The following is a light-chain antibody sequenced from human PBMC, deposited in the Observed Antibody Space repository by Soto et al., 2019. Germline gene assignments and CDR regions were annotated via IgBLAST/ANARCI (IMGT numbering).Light chain of an antibody. V-gene: IGKV3-15*01. CDR3: QHYNDWPPTWT. CDR1: QSVSSK. Sequence: EIVMTQSPAPLSVSPGERATLSCRASQSVSSKLAWYQQKPGQAPRVLVFGASTRATGIPARFSGSGSGTEFTLTISSLQSEDFAVYYCQHYNDWPPTWTFGQGTSVEIK. J-gene: IGKJ1*01. CDR2: GAS.